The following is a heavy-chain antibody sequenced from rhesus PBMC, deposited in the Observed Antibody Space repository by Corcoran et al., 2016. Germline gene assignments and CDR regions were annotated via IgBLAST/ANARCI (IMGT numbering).Heavy chain of an antibody. V-gene: IGHV4-147*01. CDR3: ARGQGYSGYSYFDY. CDR2: IYGRRGST. D-gene: IGHD5-30*01. Sequence: QVQLQESGPGLVKPSETLSLPCAVSGYSISSNYWSWIRQPPGKGLEWIGYIYGRRGSTSYNPSLKSRVTISTDTSKNQFSLKLSSGTAADTAVYYCARGQGYSGYSYFDYWGQGVLVTVSS. CDR1: GYSISSNY. J-gene: IGHJ4*01.